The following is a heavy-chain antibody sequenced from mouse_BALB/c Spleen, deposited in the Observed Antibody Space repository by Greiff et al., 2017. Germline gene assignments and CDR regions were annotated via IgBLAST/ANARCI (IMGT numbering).Heavy chain of an antibody. CDR2: IRLKSNNYAT. J-gene: IGHJ4*01. V-gene: IGHV6-6*02. Sequence: EVKLVESGGGLVQPGGSMKLSCVASGFTFSNYWMNWVRQSPEKGLEWVAEIRLKSNNYATHYAESVKGRFTISRDDSKSSVYLQMNNLRAEDTGIYYCTRQGFYYAMDYWGQGTSVTVSS. CDR1: GFTFSNYW. CDR3: TRQGFYYAMDY.